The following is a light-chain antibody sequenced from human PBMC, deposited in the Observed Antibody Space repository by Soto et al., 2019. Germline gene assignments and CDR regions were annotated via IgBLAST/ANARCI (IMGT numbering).Light chain of an antibody. J-gene: IGKJ4*01. CDR3: QQYGSPRT. CDR1: QSVSSSH. CDR2: GAS. Sequence: DIVLTQSPGTLYLSPGERATLSCRASQSVSSSHLAWYQQKPGQAPRLFIYGASSRATGIPDRFSGSGSGTDFTLTISRLQPEDFAVYYCQQYGSPRTFGGGTKVELK. V-gene: IGKV3-20*01.